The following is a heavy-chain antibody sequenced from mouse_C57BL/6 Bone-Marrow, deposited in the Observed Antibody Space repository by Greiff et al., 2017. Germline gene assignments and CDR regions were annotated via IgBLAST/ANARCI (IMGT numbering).Heavy chain of an antibody. J-gene: IGHJ4*01. V-gene: IGHV1-81*01. D-gene: IGHD1-1*01. CDR2: IYPRSGNT. Sequence: QVQLQQSGAELARPGASVKLSCKASGYTFTSYGISWVKQRPGQGLEWIGEIYPRSGNTYYNEKFKGKATLTADKSSSTAYMELRSLTSEDSAVYFCARRGLLYYGRMDYWGQGTSVTVSS. CDR3: ARRGLLYYGRMDY. CDR1: GYTFTSYG.